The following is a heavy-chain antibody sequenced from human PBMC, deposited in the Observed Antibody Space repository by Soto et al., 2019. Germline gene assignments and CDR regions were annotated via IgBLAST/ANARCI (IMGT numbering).Heavy chain of an antibody. CDR2: VYYSGIT. J-gene: IGHJ5*02. D-gene: IGHD3-3*01. CDR1: GGSVTSGSDY. V-gene: IGHV4-61*01. CDR3: GRQYADLLRLLARWFDP. Sequence: SETLSLTCTVSGGSVTSGSDYWSWIRQPPGKGLEWIGNVYYSGITNYNPSLRSRVSISVDTSKNQFSLKLSSVTSADTAVYYCGRQYADLLRLLARWFDPLGQRTLVAVSS.